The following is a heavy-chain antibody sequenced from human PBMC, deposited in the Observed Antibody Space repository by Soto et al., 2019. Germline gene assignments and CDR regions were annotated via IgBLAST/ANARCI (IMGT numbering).Heavy chain of an antibody. CDR1: GDTFIKNT. Sequence: GPEMRQPGASVRVSCKASGDTFIKNTISWVRQAPGQGLEWMGWITGDKGTTDYAEKFRDRVTMTKDTSTTTAYMELRRLTSDDTAVYYCAGWTGYGRDGVDTWGHGTRVPVSS. V-gene: IGHV1-18*04. J-gene: IGHJ3*01. D-gene: IGHD2-21*01. CDR3: AGWTGYGRDGVDT. CDR2: ITGDKGTT.